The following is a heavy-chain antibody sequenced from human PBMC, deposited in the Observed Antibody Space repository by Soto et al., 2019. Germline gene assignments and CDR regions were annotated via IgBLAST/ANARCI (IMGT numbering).Heavy chain of an antibody. CDR2: IYYSGST. Sequence: SETLSLTCTVCGGSISSGDYYWSWIRQPPGKGLEWIGYIYYSGSTYYNPSLKSRVTISVDTSKNQFSLKLSSVTAADTAVYYCAKGGYSYGEGYFDYWGQGTLVTVSS. CDR3: AKGGYSYGEGYFDY. J-gene: IGHJ4*02. D-gene: IGHD5-18*01. V-gene: IGHV4-30-4*01. CDR1: GGSISSGDYY.